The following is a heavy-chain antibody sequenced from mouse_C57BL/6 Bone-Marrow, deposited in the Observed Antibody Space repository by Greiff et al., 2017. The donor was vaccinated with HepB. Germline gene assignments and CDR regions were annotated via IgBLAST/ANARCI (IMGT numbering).Heavy chain of an antibody. CDR3: ASSDGYYLDY. V-gene: IGHV1-18*01. J-gene: IGHJ2*01. CDR1: GYTFTDYN. Sequence: EVQLQQSGPELVKPGASVKIPCKASGYTFTDYNMDWVKQSHGKSLEWIGDINPNNGGTNYNQKFKGKATLTVDKSSSTAYMELRSLTSEATAVYYCASSDGYYLDYWGQGTTLTVSS. D-gene: IGHD2-3*01. CDR2: INPNNGGT.